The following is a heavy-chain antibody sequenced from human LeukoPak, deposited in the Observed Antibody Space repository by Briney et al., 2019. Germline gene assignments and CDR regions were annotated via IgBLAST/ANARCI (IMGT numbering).Heavy chain of an antibody. J-gene: IGHJ4*02. CDR2: IYPGDSDT. CDR3: ARHFRSPKAVADPYYFDS. D-gene: IGHD6-19*01. Sequence: PGESLKISCQASGYSFTNYWIGWVRQMPGKGLEWMGIIYPGDSDTRYSPSFQGQVTFSADKSVITAHLQWRSLKASDTAIYYCARHFRSPKAVADPYYFDSWGQGTLVTVSS. V-gene: IGHV5-51*01. CDR1: GYSFTNYW.